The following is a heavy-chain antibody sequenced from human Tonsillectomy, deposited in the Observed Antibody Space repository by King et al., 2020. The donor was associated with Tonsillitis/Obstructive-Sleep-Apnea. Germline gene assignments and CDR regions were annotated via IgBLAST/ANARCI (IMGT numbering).Heavy chain of an antibody. V-gene: IGHV1-46*01. CDR3: ARDDVVGRYIDS. CDR1: GYTCTRYY. Sequence: QLVQSGAEVKTPGASGKVSCKASGYTCTRYYINWVRQARGQGLEWLGIINPSTGITTYAQNFQARVTMTTDTSASTVYLQLSSLRSEDTAVYYCARDDVVGRYIDSWGQGTLVTVSS. CDR2: INPSTGIT. J-gene: IGHJ4*02. D-gene: IGHD1-14*01.